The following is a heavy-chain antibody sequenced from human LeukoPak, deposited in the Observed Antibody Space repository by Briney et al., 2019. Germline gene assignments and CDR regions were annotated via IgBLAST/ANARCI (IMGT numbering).Heavy chain of an antibody. D-gene: IGHD3-10*01. CDR3: ARGGSGSYYHLFDY. CDR2: ISSSSSYI. Sequence: PGGSLRLSCAASGFTFSSYSINWVRQAPGKGLEWVSSISSSSSYIYYADSVKGRFTISRDNAKNSLYLQMNSLRAEDTAVYYCARGGSGSYYHLFDYWGQGTLVTVSS. CDR1: GFTFSSYS. V-gene: IGHV3-21*01. J-gene: IGHJ4*02.